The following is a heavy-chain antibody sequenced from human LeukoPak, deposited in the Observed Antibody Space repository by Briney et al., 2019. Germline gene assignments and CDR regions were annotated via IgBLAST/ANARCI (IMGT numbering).Heavy chain of an antibody. CDR3: AKDGTSYYYIYY. D-gene: IGHD2/OR15-2a*01. Sequence: PGGSLRLSCEASGFSFSTYNMNWVRQAPGKRLEWISSITSTGSYVFYADSVRGRFTISRDNAKNSLYLQIDSLRADDTAVYYCAKDGTSYYYIYYWGQGTLVTVSS. J-gene: IGHJ4*02. CDR2: ITSTGSYV. CDR1: GFSFSTYN. V-gene: IGHV3-21*01.